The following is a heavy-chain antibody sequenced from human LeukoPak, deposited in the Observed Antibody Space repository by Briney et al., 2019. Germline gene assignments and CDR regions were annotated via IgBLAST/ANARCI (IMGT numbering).Heavy chain of an antibody. V-gene: IGHV1-46*01. J-gene: IGHJ4*02. CDR3: ARDRALRAVVGSFYY. CDR2: INPSGGST. CDR1: GYTFTSYY. Sequence: ASVKVSCKASGYTFTSYYIHWVRQAPGQGLEWMGIINPSGGSTSYAQKFQGRVTMTRDTSTSTVYMELSSLTSEDTAVYYCARDRALRAVVGSFYYWGQGTLVTVSS. D-gene: IGHD4-23*01.